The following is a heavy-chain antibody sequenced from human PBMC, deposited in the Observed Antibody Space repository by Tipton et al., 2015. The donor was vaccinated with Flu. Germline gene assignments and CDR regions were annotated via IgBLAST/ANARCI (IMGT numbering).Heavy chain of an antibody. Sequence: SLRLSCAASGFTFSSYAMHWVRQAPGKGLEWVAVISYDGSNKYYADSVKGRFTISRDNSKNTLYLQMNSLRAEDTAVYYCARDLVTGTWGDYWGQGTLVTVSS. CDR1: GFTFSSYA. D-gene: IGHD1-20*01. CDR3: ARDLVTGTWGDY. J-gene: IGHJ4*02. CDR2: ISYDGSNK. V-gene: IGHV3-30-3*01.